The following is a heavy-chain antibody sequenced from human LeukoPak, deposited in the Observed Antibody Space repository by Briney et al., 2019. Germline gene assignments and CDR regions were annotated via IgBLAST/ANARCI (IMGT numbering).Heavy chain of an antibody. CDR2: IRYDGSNK. D-gene: IGHD3-10*01. CDR3: AKWGVWFGNSDP. Sequence: GSLRLSCAASGFAFSSYGMHWVRQAPGKGLEWVAFIRYDGSNKYYADSVKGRFTISRDNSKNTLYLQMNSLRAEDTAVYYCAKWGVWFGNSDPWGQGTLVTVSS. CDR1: GFAFSSYG. V-gene: IGHV3-30*02. J-gene: IGHJ5*02.